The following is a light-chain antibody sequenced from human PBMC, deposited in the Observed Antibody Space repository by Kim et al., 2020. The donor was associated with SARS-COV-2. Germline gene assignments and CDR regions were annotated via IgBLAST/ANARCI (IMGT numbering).Light chain of an antibody. CDR3: QQYGSSPMYT. CDR1: QSVSSSY. J-gene: IGKJ2*01. Sequence: SPGERATRSGRASQSVSSSYLAWYQQKPGQAPRLLIYGASSRATGIPDRFSGSGSGTDFTLTISRLEPEDFAVYYCQQYGSSPMYTFGQGTKLEIK. CDR2: GAS. V-gene: IGKV3-20*01.